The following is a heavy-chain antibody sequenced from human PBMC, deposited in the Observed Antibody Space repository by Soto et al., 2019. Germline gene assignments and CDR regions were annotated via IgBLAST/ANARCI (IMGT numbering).Heavy chain of an antibody. V-gene: IGHV3-21*01. J-gene: IGHJ4*02. CDR2: ISGRSSYI. CDR3: ARGPPCDY. CDR1: GFTFSSYA. Sequence: PGGSLRLSCAASGFTFSSYAMSWVRQAPGKGLEWVSSISGRSSYIYYADSVKGRFTISRDNAKNSLYLQMNSLRAEDTAVYYCARGPPCDYWGQGTLVTVSS.